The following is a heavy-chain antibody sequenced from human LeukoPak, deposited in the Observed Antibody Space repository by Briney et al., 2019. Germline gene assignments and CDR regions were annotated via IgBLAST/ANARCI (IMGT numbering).Heavy chain of an antibody. D-gene: IGHD6-6*01. V-gene: IGHV4-38-2*01. Sequence: SETLSLTCAVSGYSISSGYYWGWIRQPPGKGLEWIGSIYHSGSTYYNPSLKSRVTISVDTSKNQFSLKLSSVTAADTAAYYCARLRPPGGMDVWGKGTTVTVSS. CDR2: IYHSGST. CDR3: ARLRPPGGMDV. J-gene: IGHJ6*04. CDR1: GYSISSGYY.